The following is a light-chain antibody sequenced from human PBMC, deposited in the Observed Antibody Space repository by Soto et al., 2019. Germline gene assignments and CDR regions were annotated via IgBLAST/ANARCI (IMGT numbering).Light chain of an antibody. CDR2: AAS. Sequence: DIQMTQSPYSLSASVGYRVTITCRASQSISSYLNWYQQKPGKAPKLLIYAASSLQRGLPSRFSGSGSGTDFTLTISSLQPEDFATYYCQQSYSTPSITFGQGTRLEIK. J-gene: IGKJ5*01. CDR1: QSISSY. CDR3: QQSYSTPSIT. V-gene: IGKV1-39*01.